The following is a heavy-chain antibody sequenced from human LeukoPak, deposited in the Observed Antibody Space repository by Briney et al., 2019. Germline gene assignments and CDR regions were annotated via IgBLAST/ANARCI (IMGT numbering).Heavy chain of an antibody. Sequence: ASVKVSCEASGYTFTGYYMHWVRQAPGQGLEWMGRINPNSGGTNYAQKFQGRVTMTRDTSISTAYMELSRLRSDDTAVYYCASSGYSYGYYFDYWGQGTLVTVSS. CDR2: INPNSGGT. CDR1: GYTFTGYY. CDR3: ASSGYSYGYYFDY. V-gene: IGHV1-2*06. J-gene: IGHJ4*02. D-gene: IGHD5-18*01.